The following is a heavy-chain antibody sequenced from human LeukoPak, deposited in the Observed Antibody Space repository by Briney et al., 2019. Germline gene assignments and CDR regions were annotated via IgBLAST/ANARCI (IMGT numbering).Heavy chain of an antibody. CDR3: ARLLPANDYGDSEDY. CDR2: INHSGST. V-gene: IGHV4-34*01. Sequence: PSETLSLTCAVYGGSFSGYYWSWIRQPPGKGLEWIGEINHSGSTNYNPSLKSRVTISVDTSKNQFSLKLSSVTAADTAVYYCARLLPANDYGDSEDYWGQGTLVTVSS. D-gene: IGHD4-17*01. CDR1: GGSFSGYY. J-gene: IGHJ4*02.